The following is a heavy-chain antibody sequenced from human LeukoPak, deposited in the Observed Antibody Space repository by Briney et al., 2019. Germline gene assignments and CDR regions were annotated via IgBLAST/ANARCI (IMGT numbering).Heavy chain of an antibody. CDR2: IYHSGST. CDR3: ARAGGYSYDFDY. J-gene: IGHJ4*02. V-gene: IGHV4-30-2*01. CDR1: GGSISSGGYS. Sequence: SETLSLTCAVSGGSISSGGYSWSWIRQPPGKGLEWIGYIYHSGSTYYNPSLKSRVTISVDRSKNQFSLKLSSVTAADTAVYYCARAGGYSYDFDYWGQGTLVTVSS. D-gene: IGHD5-18*01.